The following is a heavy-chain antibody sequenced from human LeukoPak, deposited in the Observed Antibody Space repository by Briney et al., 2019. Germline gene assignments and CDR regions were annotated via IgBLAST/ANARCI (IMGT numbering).Heavy chain of an antibody. D-gene: IGHD1-26*01. CDR3: AKEARDVGALGEFFRH. CDR2: ISGYSGST. J-gene: IGHJ1*01. V-gene: IGHV3-23*01. Sequence: GGSLRLSCAASGFTVSDKYMSWVRQTPGKGLEWVSGISGYSGSTEYADAVKGRFVISRDNSKNMLHLQMNSLKSEDTAVYYCAKEARDVGALGEFFRHWGQGTLVIVSS. CDR1: GFTVSDKY.